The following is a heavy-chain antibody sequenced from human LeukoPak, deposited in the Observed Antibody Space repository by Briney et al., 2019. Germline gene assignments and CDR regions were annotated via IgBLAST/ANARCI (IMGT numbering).Heavy chain of an antibody. CDR1: GYTFTSYD. D-gene: IGHD5-18*01. J-gene: IGHJ5*02. CDR3: ARARGTAMVIRFDP. V-gene: IGHV1-8*01. Sequence: ASVKVSCKASGYTFTSYDINWVRQATGQGLEWMGWMNPNSGNTGYAQKFQGRVTMTRDTSTSTVYMELSSLRSEDTAVYYCARARGTAMVIRFDPWGQGTLVTVSS. CDR2: MNPNSGNT.